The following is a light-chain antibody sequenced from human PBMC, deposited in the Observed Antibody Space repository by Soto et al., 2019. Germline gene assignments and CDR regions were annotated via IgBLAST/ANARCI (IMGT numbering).Light chain of an antibody. J-gene: IGKJ5*01. CDR3: HQYGSSPPIT. V-gene: IGKV3-20*01. Sequence: EIVLTQSPGTLSLSPGERATLSCRASQSVSRSYLAWYQQKPGQAPRVLIYGASSRATSIPDRFSGSGSGTDFTLTISRLEPEDFAVYYCHQYGSSPPITFGQRTRLEIK. CDR1: QSVSRSY. CDR2: GAS.